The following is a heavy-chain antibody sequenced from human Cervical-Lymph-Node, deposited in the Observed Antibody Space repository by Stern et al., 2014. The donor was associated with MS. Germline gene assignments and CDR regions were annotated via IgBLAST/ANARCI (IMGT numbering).Heavy chain of an antibody. J-gene: IGHJ4*02. CDR3: AGFTSGWAPLGY. CDR1: GYSFTSYW. CDR2: IYPGDSDT. D-gene: IGHD6-19*01. V-gene: IGHV5-51*01. Sequence: VQLVQSGAEVKKPGESVKISCKGSGYSFTSYWIGWVRQMPGKGLECMGIIYPGDSDTRCSRSSQGQVTISAAYPISTASQQWSSLKASDTAMYYCAGFTSGWAPLGYWGQGTLVTVSS.